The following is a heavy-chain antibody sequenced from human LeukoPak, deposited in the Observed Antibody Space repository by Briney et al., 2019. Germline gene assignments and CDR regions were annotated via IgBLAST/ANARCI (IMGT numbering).Heavy chain of an antibody. V-gene: IGHV3-11*06. J-gene: IGHJ6*02. CDR3: ARGTRDSSSGYYGMDV. CDR2: ISSSSSYT. Sequence: PGGSLRPSCAASGFTFSDYYMSWIRQAPGKGLEWVSYISSSSSYTNYADSVKGRFTISRDNAKNSLYLQMNSLRAEDTAVYYCARGTRDSSSGYYGMDVWGQGTTVTVSS. CDR1: GFTFSDYY. D-gene: IGHD6-6*01.